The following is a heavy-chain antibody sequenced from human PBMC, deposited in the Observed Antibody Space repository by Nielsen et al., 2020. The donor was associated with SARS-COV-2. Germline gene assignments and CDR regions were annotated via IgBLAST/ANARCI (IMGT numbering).Heavy chain of an antibody. CDR3: ASLLRFLEWPSH. Sequence: GGSPRLSCAASGFTFSSCWMHWVRQAPGKGLVWVSRINSDGSSTSYADSVKGRFTISRDNAKNTLYLQMNSLRAEDTAVYYCASLLRFLEWPSHWGQGTLVTVSS. J-gene: IGHJ4*02. D-gene: IGHD3-3*01. CDR2: INSDGSST. CDR1: GFTFSSCW. V-gene: IGHV3-74*01.